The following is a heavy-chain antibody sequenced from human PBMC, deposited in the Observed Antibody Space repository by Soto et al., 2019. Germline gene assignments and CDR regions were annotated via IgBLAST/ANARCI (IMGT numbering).Heavy chain of an antibody. V-gene: IGHV3-53*01. J-gene: IGHJ6*02. CDR1: GFKVGGVF. Sequence: XGSLRLACEATGFKVGGVFMTWVRQAPGKGLEWVSVIYSGERAYYSDSVKGRFTISRDSSKNTLLLQLNRLRVEDTAVYYCATRDAAYYYGMNVWGQGTTVTVSS. D-gene: IGHD1-26*01. CDR2: IYSGERA. CDR3: ATRDAAYYYGMNV.